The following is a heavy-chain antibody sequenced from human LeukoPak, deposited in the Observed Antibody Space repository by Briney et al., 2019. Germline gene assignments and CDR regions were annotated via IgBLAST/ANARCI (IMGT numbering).Heavy chain of an antibody. Sequence: GGSQRLSCVASGFTFSNHAMTWVRQAPGKGLEWVSAISANGVDTFYAPSVKGRFTSSRDNSKNTLYLQINSLRAEDTAIYYCAKDVWWSVSWGQGTLVTVSS. V-gene: IGHV3-23*01. CDR3: AKDVWWSVS. D-gene: IGHD2-8*02. CDR2: ISANGVDT. CDR1: GFTFSNHA. J-gene: IGHJ5*02.